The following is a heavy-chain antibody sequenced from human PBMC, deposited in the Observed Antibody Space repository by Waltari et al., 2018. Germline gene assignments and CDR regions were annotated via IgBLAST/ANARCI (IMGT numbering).Heavy chain of an antibody. V-gene: IGHV3-30*01. J-gene: IGHJ6*02. Sequence: QVQLVESGGGVVQPGRSLRLSCAASGFTFSSYAMHWVRQAPGKGLEGVAVISYDGSNKYYADSVKGRFTISRDNSKSTLYLEMNSLRAEDTAVYYCARDSYYYGSGSYFYYYYYYGMDVWGQGTTVTVSS. CDR2: ISYDGSNK. D-gene: IGHD3-10*01. CDR1: GFTFSSYA. CDR3: ARDSYYYGSGSYFYYYYYYGMDV.